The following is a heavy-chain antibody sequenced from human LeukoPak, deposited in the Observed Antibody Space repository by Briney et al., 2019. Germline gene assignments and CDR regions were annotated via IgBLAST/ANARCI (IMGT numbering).Heavy chain of an antibody. CDR1: GGSISSGGYY. CDR3: ARDRNDILTGKRGGWFDP. J-gene: IGHJ5*02. D-gene: IGHD3-9*01. CDR2: IYYSGST. Sequence: PSQTLSLTCTVSGGSISSGGYYWSWIRQHPGKGLEWIGYIYYSGSTYYNPSLKSRVTISVDTSKNQFSLKLSSVTAADTAVYYCARDRNDILTGKRGGWFDPWGQGTLVTVSS. V-gene: IGHV4-31*03.